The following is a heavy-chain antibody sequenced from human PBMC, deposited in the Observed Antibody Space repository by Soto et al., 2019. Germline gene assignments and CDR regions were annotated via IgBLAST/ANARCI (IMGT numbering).Heavy chain of an antibody. D-gene: IGHD6-19*01. V-gene: IGHV4-4*02. Sequence: QVQLQESGPGLVEPSGPLSLTCAVSGGPVSSTTWWSWVRQPPGKGLEWIGEIYHSGSTYYNPSLKSRVTISVDKSKNQFSLRLSSVTAADTAVYFCARDRAVSARGSFDYWGQGTLVTVSS. J-gene: IGHJ4*02. CDR2: IYHSGST. CDR1: GGPVSSTTW. CDR3: ARDRAVSARGSFDY.